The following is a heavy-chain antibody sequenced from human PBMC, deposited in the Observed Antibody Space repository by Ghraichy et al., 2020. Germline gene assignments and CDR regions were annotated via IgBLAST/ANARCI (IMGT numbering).Heavy chain of an antibody. J-gene: IGHJ3*02. CDR3: AKDRYSRTPNDAFDI. D-gene: IGHD4-11*01. CDR1: GFTFSSYA. Sequence: GGSLRLSCAASGFTFSSYAMSWVRQAPGKGLEWVSAVSGSGGSTYYADSVKGRFTISTDNSKNTLYLQMNSLRAEDTAVYYCAKDRYSRTPNDAFDIWGQGTMVTVSS. CDR2: VSGSGGST. V-gene: IGHV3-23*01.